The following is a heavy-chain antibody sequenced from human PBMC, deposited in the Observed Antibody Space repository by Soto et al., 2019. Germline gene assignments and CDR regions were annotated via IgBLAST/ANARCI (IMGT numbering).Heavy chain of an antibody. V-gene: IGHV3-23*01. CDR3: AKAHRPDGDWGAY. CDR2: ISGSGAST. Sequence: EVQMLESGGGLGQPGGSLRLSCAASGFTFNNYAMSWFRQAPGKGLEWVSGISGSGASTYYADSVKGRFTISRDNSKNTLTLQMSSRSAEDTAVYYWAKAHRPDGDWGAYWGQGTLVTVSS. J-gene: IGHJ4*02. D-gene: IGHD4-17*01. CDR1: GFTFNNYA.